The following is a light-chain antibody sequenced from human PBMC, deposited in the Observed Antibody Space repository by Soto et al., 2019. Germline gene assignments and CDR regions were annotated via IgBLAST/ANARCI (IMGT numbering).Light chain of an antibody. Sequence: EIVMTQSPATLSVSPGERPTLFCRASQSINSDLAWYQQKPGQAPRLLIYDASTRATGIPAGFSGSGSGTELTLPISSLQSEDFAVYYGQQYDSWPQSFGEGNTVEI. CDR3: QQYDSWPQS. CDR1: QSINSD. V-gene: IGKV3-15*01. CDR2: DAS. J-gene: IGKJ1*01.